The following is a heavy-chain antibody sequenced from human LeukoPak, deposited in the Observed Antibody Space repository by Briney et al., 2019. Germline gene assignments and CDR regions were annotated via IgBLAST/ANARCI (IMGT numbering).Heavy chain of an antibody. V-gene: IGHV3-66*02. Sequence: GGSLRLSCAASGFTVSSNYMSWVRQAPGKGLEWVSVIYSGGSTYYADSVKDRFTISRDNSKNTLYLQMNSLRAEDTAVYYCARTGIFGELLGYDYWGQGTLVTVSS. J-gene: IGHJ4*02. CDR3: ARTGIFGELLGYDY. CDR1: GFTVSSNY. D-gene: IGHD3-10*01. CDR2: IYSGGST.